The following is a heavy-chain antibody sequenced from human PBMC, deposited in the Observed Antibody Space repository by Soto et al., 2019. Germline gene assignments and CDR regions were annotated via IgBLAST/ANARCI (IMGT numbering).Heavy chain of an antibody. Sequence: QLQLQESGSGLVKPSQTLSLTCAVSGGSISSGGYSWSWIRQPPGKGLEWIGYIYHSGSTYYNPSLKIRVTLSADRSKNQFSLKLSSVTAADTAVYYCAAGGGLPRYYWGQGTLVTVSS. CDR3: AAGGGLPRYY. V-gene: IGHV4-30-2*01. J-gene: IGHJ4*02. CDR1: GGSISSGGYS. D-gene: IGHD5-12*01. CDR2: IYHSGST.